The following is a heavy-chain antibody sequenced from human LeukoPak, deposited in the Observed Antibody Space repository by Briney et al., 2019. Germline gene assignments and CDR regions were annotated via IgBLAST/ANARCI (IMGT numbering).Heavy chain of an antibody. CDR3: ARGRAYCGGDCYSNYYYYYMDV. D-gene: IGHD2-21*01. Sequence: SETLSLTCTVSGGSISSSSYYWGWIRQPPGKGLEWIGRIYTSGSTNYNPSLKSRVTISVDTSKNQFSLKLSSVTAADTAVYYCARGRAYCGGDCYSNYYYYYMDVWGKGTTVTVSS. J-gene: IGHJ6*03. CDR2: IYTSGST. V-gene: IGHV4-61*02. CDR1: GGSISSSSYY.